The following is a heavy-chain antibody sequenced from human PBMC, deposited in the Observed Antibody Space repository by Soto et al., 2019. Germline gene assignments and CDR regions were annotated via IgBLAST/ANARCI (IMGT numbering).Heavy chain of an antibody. CDR1: GFTFSSYG. V-gene: IGHV3-30*18. J-gene: IGHJ6*02. CDR3: AKDISVGLDCSSTSCYDGASLYYYYGMDV. D-gene: IGHD2-2*01. Sequence: GGSLRLSCAASGFTFSSYGMHWVRQAPGKGLEWVAVISYDGSNKYYADSVKGRFTISRDNSKNTLYLQMNSLRAEDTAVYYCAKDISVGLDCSSTSCYDGASLYYYYGMDVWGQGTTVTVSS. CDR2: ISYDGSNK.